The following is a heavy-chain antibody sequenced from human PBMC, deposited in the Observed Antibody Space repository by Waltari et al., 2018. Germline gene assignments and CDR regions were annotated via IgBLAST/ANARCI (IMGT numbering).Heavy chain of an antibody. J-gene: IGHJ6*03. Sequence: QVRLRASGPGLVKSSETLTLTCEVSGDSISSGFYWAWIRQSPGKGPEWIGSVYQTGTSFYNPSLKDRVTMSVDTSKKLFSLSLSSVTAADTAVYYCARATCSHGGCSMYYFYYYMDVWGKGITVTVSS. D-gene: IGHD1-26*01. CDR1: GDSISSGFY. CDR2: VYQTGTS. CDR3: ARATCSHGGCSMYYFYYYMDV. V-gene: IGHV4-38-2*01.